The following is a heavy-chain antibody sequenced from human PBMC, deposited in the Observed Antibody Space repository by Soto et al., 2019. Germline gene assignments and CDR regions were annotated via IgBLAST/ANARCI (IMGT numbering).Heavy chain of an antibody. J-gene: IGHJ4*02. CDR1: GGSISSSSNH. D-gene: IGHD4-17*01. CDR3: ATHPPYGPLDH. CDR2: IYYIENT. V-gene: IGHV4-39*01. Sequence: QLQLQEWGPGLVKPSETLSLTCTVSGGSISSSSNHWGWIRQPPGKGLEWIGNIYYIENTYYNPSLKSRVTISVDTSKNQFSLRLTSVTAADTAVYYCATHPPYGPLDHWGQGTLVTVSS.